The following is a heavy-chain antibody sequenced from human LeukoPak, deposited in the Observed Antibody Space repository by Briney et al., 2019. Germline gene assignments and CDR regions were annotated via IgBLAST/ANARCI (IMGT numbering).Heavy chain of an antibody. Sequence: GGSLRLSCAASGFTFSSYGMHWVRQAPGKGLVWVSRINTDGSSTSYADSVKGRFTISRDNAKNTLYLQMNSLRAEDTAVYYCARVRRREYYFDYWGQGTLVTVSS. CDR3: ARVRRREYYFDY. CDR1: GFTFSSYG. V-gene: IGHV3-74*01. J-gene: IGHJ4*02. CDR2: INTDGSST.